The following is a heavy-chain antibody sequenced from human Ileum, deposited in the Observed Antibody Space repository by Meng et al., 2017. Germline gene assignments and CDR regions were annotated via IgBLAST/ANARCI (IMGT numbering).Heavy chain of an antibody. CDR2: ISESGGST. CDR1: GFTFTNDA. J-gene: IGHJ4*02. CDR3: ATRHLGY. V-gene: IGHV3-23*04. Sequence: VRVVVYVGGLVQLGGSLGLSCAASGFTFTNDARSGGRQAPGKGLEWVSSISESGGSTHYAESVTGRFTISRENSKNTVWLQMNSLRADDTAVYYCATRHLGYWGQGTLVTVSS.